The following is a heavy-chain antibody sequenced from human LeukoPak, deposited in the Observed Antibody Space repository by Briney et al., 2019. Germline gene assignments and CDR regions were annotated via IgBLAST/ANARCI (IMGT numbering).Heavy chain of an antibody. Sequence: ASVKVSCKASGYTFTSYYMHWVRQAPGHGLEWMGIINPSGSSTSYVQKLQGRVTMTRDTSTSTVYMEVSSLRSEDTAVSFCVSSVGSSGWYGEFDYWGQGTLVTVSS. D-gene: IGHD6-19*01. CDR3: VSSVGSSGWYGEFDY. CDR1: GYTFTSYY. V-gene: IGHV1-46*01. J-gene: IGHJ4*02. CDR2: INPSGSST.